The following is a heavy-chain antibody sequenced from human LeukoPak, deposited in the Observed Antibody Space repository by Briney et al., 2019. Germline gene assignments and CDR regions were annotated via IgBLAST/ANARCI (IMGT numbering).Heavy chain of an antibody. Sequence: GASVKVSCKASGYTYTSYGGSWVGQAPGQGLEGLGWISAYYGNPKLAQKLQGRITMPTDTYTSTAYMELRSLRSDDTAVYYCARAKTQGGSDGAYYYYYMDVWGKGTTVTVSS. CDR2: ISAYYGNP. V-gene: IGHV1-18*01. CDR3: ARAKTQGGSDGAYYYYYMDV. D-gene: IGHD4-17*01. CDR1: GYTYTSYG. J-gene: IGHJ6*03.